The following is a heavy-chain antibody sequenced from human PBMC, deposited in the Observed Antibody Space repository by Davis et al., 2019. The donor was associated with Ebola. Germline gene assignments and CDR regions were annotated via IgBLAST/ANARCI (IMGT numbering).Heavy chain of an antibody. V-gene: IGHV3-74*03. Sequence: GESLKISCAASGFTFSSYWMHWVRQAPGKGLVWVSCINRDGSTTTYADSVKGRFTISRDNAKNTLYLQMNSLRTEDTAVYYCAKAFDYFDTAGPFDNWGQGTLVTVSS. J-gene: IGHJ4*02. D-gene: IGHD3-22*01. CDR2: INRDGSTT. CDR3: AKAFDYFDTAGPFDN. CDR1: GFTFSSYW.